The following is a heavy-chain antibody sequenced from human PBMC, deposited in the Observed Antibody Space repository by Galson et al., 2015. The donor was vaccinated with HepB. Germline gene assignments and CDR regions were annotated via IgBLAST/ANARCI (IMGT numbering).Heavy chain of an antibody. D-gene: IGHD3-3*01. J-gene: IGHJ4*02. CDR3: ARPPQAIFGVVIN. V-gene: IGHV3-21*01. CDR1: GFTFSSYS. Sequence: SLRLSCAASGFTFSSYSMNWVRQAPGKGLEWVSSISSSSSYIYYADSVKGRFTISRDNAKNSLYLQMNSLRAEDTAVYYCARPPQAIFGVVINWGQGTLVTVSS. CDR2: ISSSSSYI.